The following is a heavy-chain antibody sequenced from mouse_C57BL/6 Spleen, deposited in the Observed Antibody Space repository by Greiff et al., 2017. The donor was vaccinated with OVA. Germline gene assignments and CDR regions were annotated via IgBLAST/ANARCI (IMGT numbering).Heavy chain of an antibody. J-gene: IGHJ2*01. V-gene: IGHV1-62-2*01. CDR3: ARYEEGYYYLDY. CDR1: GYTFTEYT. D-gene: IGHD1-1*01. CDR2: FYPGSGSI. Sequence: QVQLQQSGAELVKPGASVKLSCTASGYTFTEYTIHWVKQRSGQGLEWIGWFYPGSGSIKYNEKFKDKATLTADKSSSTVYMELSRLTSEDSAVYCCARYEEGYYYLDYWGQGTTLTVSS.